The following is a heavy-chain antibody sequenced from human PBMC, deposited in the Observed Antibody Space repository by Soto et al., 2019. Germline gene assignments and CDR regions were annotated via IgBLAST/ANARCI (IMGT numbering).Heavy chain of an antibody. Sequence: SVKVSCKASGGTFSSYAISWVRQAPGQGLEWMGGIIPIFGTANYAQKFQGRVTITADESTSTAYMELSSLRSEDTAVYYCARVTPSYGSSGGMDVWGQGTTVTVSS. CDR2: IIPIFGTA. D-gene: IGHD5-18*01. V-gene: IGHV1-69*13. CDR1: GGTFSSYA. J-gene: IGHJ6*02. CDR3: ARVTPSYGSSGGMDV.